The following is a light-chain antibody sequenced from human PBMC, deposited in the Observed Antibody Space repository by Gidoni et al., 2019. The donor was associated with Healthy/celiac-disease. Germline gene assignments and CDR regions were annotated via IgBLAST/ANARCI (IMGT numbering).Light chain of an antibody. Sequence: DIVFTQSPATLSLSPGERATLSCRASQSVSSYLAWYQQKPGQAPRLLIYDASNRANGIPARFSGSGSGTDFTLTISSLEHEDFAVYYCQQRSNWPPWTFGQGTKVEIK. CDR1: QSVSSY. CDR2: DAS. J-gene: IGKJ1*01. V-gene: IGKV3-11*01. CDR3: QQRSNWPPWT.